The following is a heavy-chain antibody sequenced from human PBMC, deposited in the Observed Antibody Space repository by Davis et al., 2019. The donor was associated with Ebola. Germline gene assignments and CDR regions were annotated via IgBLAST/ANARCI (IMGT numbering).Heavy chain of an antibody. Sequence: GESLKISCATSGFTFSNFWMHWVRQAPGKGLVWVSHIDSDGSSTSYADSVKGRFTISRDNSKNTLYLQMNSLRAEDTAVYYCAREETYYDFRAYFGLDVWGQGTTVTVSS. CDR1: GFTFSNFW. D-gene: IGHD3-3*01. V-gene: IGHV3-74*01. J-gene: IGHJ6*02. CDR2: IDSDGSST. CDR3: AREETYYDFRAYFGLDV.